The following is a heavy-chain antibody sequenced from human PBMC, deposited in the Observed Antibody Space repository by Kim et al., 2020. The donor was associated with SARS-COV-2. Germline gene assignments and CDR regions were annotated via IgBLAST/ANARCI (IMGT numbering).Heavy chain of an antibody. Sequence: ASVKVSFKASGYTFTSYAMHWVRQAPGQRLEWMGWINAGNGYTKYSQKFQGRVTITRDTSASTAYMELSSLRSEDTAVYYCAREGRGYSYRDWYFDLWGRGTLVTVSS. CDR3: AREGRGYSYRDWYFDL. V-gene: IGHV1-3*01. J-gene: IGHJ2*01. D-gene: IGHD5-18*01. CDR1: GYTFTSYA. CDR2: INAGNGYT.